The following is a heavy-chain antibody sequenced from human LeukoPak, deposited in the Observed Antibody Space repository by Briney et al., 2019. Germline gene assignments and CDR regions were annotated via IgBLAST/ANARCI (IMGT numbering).Heavy chain of an antibody. CDR1: GGTFSSYA. V-gene: IGHV1-69*04. J-gene: IGHJ3*02. Sequence: ASVKVSCKASGGTFSSYAISWVRQAPGQGLEWMGGIIPILGIANYAQKFQGRVTITADKSTSTAYMELSSLRSEDTAVYYCARASFRLVRGVITHDAFDIWGRGTMVTVSS. D-gene: IGHD3-10*01. CDR2: IIPILGIA. CDR3: ARASFRLVRGVITHDAFDI.